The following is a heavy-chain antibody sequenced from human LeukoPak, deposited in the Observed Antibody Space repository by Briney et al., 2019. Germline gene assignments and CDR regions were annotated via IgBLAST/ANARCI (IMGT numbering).Heavy chain of an antibody. CDR3: ANATPPPYCSSTSCYAGAHGGAFDI. Sequence: SVKVSCKASGGTFSSYAISWVRQAPGQGLEWMGGIIPIFGTANYAQKFQGRVTITADESTSTAYMELSSLRSEDTAVYYCANATPPPYCSSTSCYAGAHGGAFDIWGQGTMVTVSS. D-gene: IGHD2-2*01. V-gene: IGHV1-69*13. J-gene: IGHJ3*02. CDR2: IIPIFGTA. CDR1: GGTFSSYA.